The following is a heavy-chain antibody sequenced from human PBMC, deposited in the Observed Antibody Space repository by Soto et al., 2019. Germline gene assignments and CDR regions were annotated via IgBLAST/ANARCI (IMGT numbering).Heavy chain of an antibody. D-gene: IGHD1-26*01. Sequence: QVQLVQSGAEAKKPGASVKLSCKASGYTFTSYYMHWVRQAPGQGLEWMGVINPSGGSITYAQKFQGRVTITRATSTSTVYMELSGLRSEDTALYYCAREEIVSRSYSYYNGMDVWGQGTTVTVSS. CDR1: GYTFTSYY. V-gene: IGHV1-46*01. J-gene: IGHJ6*02. CDR2: INPSGGSI. CDR3: AREEIVSRSYSYYNGMDV.